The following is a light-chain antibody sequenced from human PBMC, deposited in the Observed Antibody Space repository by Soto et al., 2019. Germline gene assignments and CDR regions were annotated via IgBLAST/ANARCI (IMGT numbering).Light chain of an antibody. CDR1: NSDVGGYNY. V-gene: IGLV2-14*03. CDR3: SSYRAGSTLV. J-gene: IGLJ2*01. CDR2: DVS. Sequence: QSALTQPASVSGSPGHSITISCTGTNSDVGGYNYVSWYQHHPGKAPKLMIFDVSNRPSGVSDRFSGSKSGNTASLTISGLQAEDEADYYCSSYRAGSTLVFGAGTKLTVL.